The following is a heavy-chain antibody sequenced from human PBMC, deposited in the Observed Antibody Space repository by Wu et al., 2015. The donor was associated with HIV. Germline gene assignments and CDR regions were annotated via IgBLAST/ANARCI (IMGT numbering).Heavy chain of an antibody. CDR2: INPDSGVT. D-gene: IGHD1-1*01. J-gene: IGHJ6*03. CDR1: GHTFSRDY. CDR3: ARVAVQVWLGSEESYMDV. V-gene: IGHV1-2*02. Sequence: QVQLVQSGVXVRNPGASVKVSCKASGHTFSRDYMFWVRQAPGQGLEWMGWINPDSGVTNLAEKFQGRVTMTSDTSITTVYMELRRLTSDDTAVYYCARVAVQVWLGSEESYMDVWGKGTTVTVSS.